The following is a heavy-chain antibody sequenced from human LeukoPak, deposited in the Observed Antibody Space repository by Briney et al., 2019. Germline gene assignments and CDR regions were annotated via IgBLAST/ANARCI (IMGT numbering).Heavy chain of an antibody. D-gene: IGHD2-2*01. CDR2: VYYSGST. J-gene: IGHJ4*02. V-gene: IGHV4-59*01. CDR3: ARSGTSSRIFDY. Sequence: KPSETLSLTCTVSGGSISPYYWSWIRQPPGKGLEWIGYVYYSGSTNYNPSLKSRVTISVDTSKSQFSLKLTSVTAADTAVYFCARSGTSSRIFDYWGQGTLVTVSS. CDR1: GGSISPYY.